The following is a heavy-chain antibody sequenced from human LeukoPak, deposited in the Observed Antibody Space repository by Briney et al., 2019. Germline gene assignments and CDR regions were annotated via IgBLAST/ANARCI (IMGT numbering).Heavy chain of an antibody. CDR3: ARDRGYSYGATDY. Sequence: ASVTVSCKASGGTLSSYAISWVRQAPGQGLEWMGGIIPIFGTANYAQKFQGGVTITADESTSTAYMELSSLRSEDTAVYYCARDRGYSYGATDYWGQGTLVTVSS. V-gene: IGHV1-69*13. J-gene: IGHJ4*02. D-gene: IGHD5-18*01. CDR2: IIPIFGTA. CDR1: GGTLSSYA.